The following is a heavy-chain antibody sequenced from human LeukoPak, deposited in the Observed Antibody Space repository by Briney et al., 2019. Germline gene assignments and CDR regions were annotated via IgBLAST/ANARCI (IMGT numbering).Heavy chain of an antibody. D-gene: IGHD3-3*01. Sequence: ASVTVSCKASGYTFTSYDIKGLRQAAGQGLAWMGWMNPNSGNTGYNQKFQGRGTITRNTSISTAYMELSSLRSEDTAVYYCARGGYYDFWSGYSSNWFDHWGQGTLVTVSS. CDR3: ARGGYYDFWSGYSSNWFDH. V-gene: IGHV1-8*03. J-gene: IGHJ5*02. CDR2: MNPNSGNT. CDR1: GYTFTSYD.